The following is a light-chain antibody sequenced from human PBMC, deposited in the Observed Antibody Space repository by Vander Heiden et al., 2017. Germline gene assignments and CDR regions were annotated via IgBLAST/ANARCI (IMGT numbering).Light chain of an antibody. CDR1: SSDVGGYNY. Sequence: QSALTQPASVSGSPGQSITISCTGTSSDVGGYNYVFWYQQHPVKAPKLMIYDVSNRPSGFSSRFSGSKSGNTASLTISGRQAEDEADYYCSSYTSSSTLVFGGGTKLTVL. V-gene: IGLV2-14*01. CDR3: SSYTSSSTLV. CDR2: DVS. J-gene: IGLJ2*01.